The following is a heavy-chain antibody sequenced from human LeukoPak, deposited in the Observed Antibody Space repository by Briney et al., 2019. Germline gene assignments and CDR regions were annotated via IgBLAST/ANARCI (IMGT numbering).Heavy chain of an antibody. CDR3: AKVKFEVVWESSDY. Sequence: PGGSLRLSCAASGFTFSSYAMSWVRQAPGKGLQWVSSISGTGGSTYYADSVKGRFTISRDNSKNTLYLQMNSLRVEDTAVYYCAKVKFEVVWESSDYWGQGTLVTVSS. CDR1: GFTFSSYA. CDR2: ISGTGGST. V-gene: IGHV3-23*01. J-gene: IGHJ4*02. D-gene: IGHD3-16*01.